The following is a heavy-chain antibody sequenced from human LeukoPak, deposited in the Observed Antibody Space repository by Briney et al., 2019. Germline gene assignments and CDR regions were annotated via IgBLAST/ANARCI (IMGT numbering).Heavy chain of an antibody. CDR1: GGSISSYY. D-gene: IGHD6-19*01. J-gene: IGHJ3*02. V-gene: IGHV4-39*07. CDR3: ARGGWYNDAFDI. Sequence: SETLSLTCTVSGGSISSYYWNWIRQPPGKGLEWIGSIYYSGSTYYNPSLKSRVTISVDTSKNQFSLKLSSVTAADTAVYYCARGGWYNDAFDIWGQGTMVTVSS. CDR2: IYYSGST.